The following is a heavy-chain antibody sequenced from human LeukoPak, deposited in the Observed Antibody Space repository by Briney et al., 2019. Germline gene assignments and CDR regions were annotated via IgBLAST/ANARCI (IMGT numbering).Heavy chain of an antibody. CDR1: GFTFSSYA. CDR2: NSGSGGST. V-gene: IGHV3-23*01. J-gene: IGHJ4*02. Sequence: GGSLRLSCAASGFTFSSYAMSWVRQAPGKGLEWVSANSGSGGSTYYADSVKGRFTISRDNSKNTLYLQMNSLRAEDTAVYYCAAQRCIGYCSSTSYAEDYWGQGTLVTVSS. CDR3: AAQRCIGYCSSTSYAEDY. D-gene: IGHD2-2*01.